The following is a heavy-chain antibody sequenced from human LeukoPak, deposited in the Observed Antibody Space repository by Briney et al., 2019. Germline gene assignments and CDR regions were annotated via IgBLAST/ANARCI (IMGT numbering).Heavy chain of an antibody. CDR3: ARGEHYGDFFDY. D-gene: IGHD4-17*01. V-gene: IGHV3-53*01. CDR1: GLTVSSNS. CDR2: IYSGGST. Sequence: PGGSLRLSCAASGLTVSSNSMSWVRQAPGKGLEWVSFIYSGGSTYYADSVKGRFTISRDNSKSTLYLQMNSLRAEDTAVYFCARGEHYGDFFDYWGQGTLVTVSS. J-gene: IGHJ4*02.